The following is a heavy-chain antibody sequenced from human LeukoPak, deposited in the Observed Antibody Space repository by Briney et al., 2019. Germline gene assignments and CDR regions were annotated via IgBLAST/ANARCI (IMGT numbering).Heavy chain of an antibody. CDR3: ARGDWHWYFGL. J-gene: IGHJ2*01. Sequence: ASVKVSCKTSGYTFTSYAVHWVRQAPGQGLEWMGCINGGSGHARYSERFQDRVTITRDTSTNTAYLDLRSLKSQDTAVYYCARGDWHWYFGLWGRGTLVTVSS. D-gene: IGHD3-9*01. CDR1: GYTFTSYA. V-gene: IGHV1-3*01. CDR2: INGGSGHA.